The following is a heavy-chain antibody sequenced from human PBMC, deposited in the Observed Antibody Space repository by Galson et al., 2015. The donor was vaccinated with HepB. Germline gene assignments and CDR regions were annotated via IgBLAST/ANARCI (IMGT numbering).Heavy chain of an antibody. CDR3: ARDLIEVMGHLTYGMDV. Sequence: SLRLSCAASGFTFSSYSMNWVRQAPGKGLEWVSSISSSSSYIYYADSVKGRFTISRDNAKNSLYLQMNSLRAEDTAVYYCARDLIEVMGHLTYGMDVWGQGTTVTVSS. V-gene: IGHV3-21*01. D-gene: IGHD3-16*01. CDR1: GFTFSSYS. J-gene: IGHJ6*02. CDR2: ISSSSSYI.